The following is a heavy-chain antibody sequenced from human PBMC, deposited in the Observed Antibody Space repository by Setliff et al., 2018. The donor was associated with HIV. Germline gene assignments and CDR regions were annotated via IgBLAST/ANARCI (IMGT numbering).Heavy chain of an antibody. D-gene: IGHD6-13*01. CDR1: GGSTSSSSYS. V-gene: IGHV4-39*01. CDR3: LRRATAAEVFDY. Sequence: SETLSLTCSVSGGSTSSSSYSWGWIRQPPGKGLEWIGTIYHSGSTYHNPSLKSRVTISVDTSANTAYMELSNLRSEDTAIYYCLRRATAAEVFDYWGQGTLVTVSS. CDR2: IYHSGST. J-gene: IGHJ4*02.